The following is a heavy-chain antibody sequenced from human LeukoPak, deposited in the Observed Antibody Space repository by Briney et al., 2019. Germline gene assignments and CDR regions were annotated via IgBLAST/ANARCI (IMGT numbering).Heavy chain of an antibody. CDR1: GGSFSGYY. V-gene: IGHV4-59*12. J-gene: IGHJ4*02. Sequence: SETLSLTCAVYGGSFSGYYWSWIRQPPGKGLEWIGYIYYSGSTNYNPSLKSRLTMSIDTSRNQFSLKLSSVTAADTAIYYCAREHPTAIATDYWGQGTLVTVSS. CDR3: AREHPTAIATDY. D-gene: IGHD2-21*02. CDR2: IYYSGST.